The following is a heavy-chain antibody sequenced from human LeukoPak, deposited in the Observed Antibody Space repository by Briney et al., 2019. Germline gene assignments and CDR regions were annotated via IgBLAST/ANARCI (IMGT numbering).Heavy chain of an antibody. CDR3: ARTRRQLSTQKAYYYYGMDV. Sequence: SETLSLTCTVSGGSISSYYWSWIRQPPGKGLEWIGEINHSGSTNYNPSLKSRVTISVDTSKNQFSLKLSSVTAADTAVYYCARTRRQLSTQKAYYYYGMDVWGQGTTVTVSS. CDR1: GGSISSYY. J-gene: IGHJ6*02. CDR2: INHSGST. V-gene: IGHV4-34*01. D-gene: IGHD5-18*01.